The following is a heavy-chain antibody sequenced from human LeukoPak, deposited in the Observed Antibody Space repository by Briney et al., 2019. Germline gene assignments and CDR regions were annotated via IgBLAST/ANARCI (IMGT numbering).Heavy chain of an antibody. CDR1: GYTFTSYY. CDR3: ARDGVVVAAATEFDY. Sequence: ASVKVSCKASGYTFTSYYMHWVRQAPGQGLEWMGIINPSGGSTSYAQKFQGRVTMTRDTSTSTVYMELSSLRSEDTAVYYCARDGVVVAAATEFDYWGRGTLVTVSS. V-gene: IGHV1-46*01. D-gene: IGHD2-15*01. CDR2: INPSGGST. J-gene: IGHJ4*02.